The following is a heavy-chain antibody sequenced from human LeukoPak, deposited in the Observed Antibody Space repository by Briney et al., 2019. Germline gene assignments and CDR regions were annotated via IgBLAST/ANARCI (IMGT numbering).Heavy chain of an antibody. CDR1: GFTFSRYA. J-gene: IGHJ4*02. D-gene: IGHD6-19*01. V-gene: IGHV3-30*18. Sequence: GGSLRLSCAASGFTFSRYAVHWLRQAPGKGLEWVAVISDDGTDKYYADSVKGRFTISRDNSKNTLYLQMNSLRAEDTAVHYCAKGWGTYSSGWYLFDYWGQGTLVTVSS. CDR3: AKGWGTYSSGWYLFDY. CDR2: ISDDGTDK.